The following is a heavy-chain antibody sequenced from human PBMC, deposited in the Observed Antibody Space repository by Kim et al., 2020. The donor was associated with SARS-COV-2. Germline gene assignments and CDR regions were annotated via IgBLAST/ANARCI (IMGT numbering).Heavy chain of an antibody. J-gene: IGHJ3*02. V-gene: IGHV1-2*02. Sequence: ASVKVSCKASGYTFTGYNMHWVRQAPGQGLEWMGWINPNSGGTNYAQKFQGRVTMTRDTSISTAYMELSRLRSDDTAVYYCARGPTTYYYDSSGYFPSAFEIWGHGTMVTVSS. D-gene: IGHD3-22*01. CDR3: ARGPTTYYYDSSGYFPSAFEI. CDR1: GYTFTGYN. CDR2: INPNSGGT.